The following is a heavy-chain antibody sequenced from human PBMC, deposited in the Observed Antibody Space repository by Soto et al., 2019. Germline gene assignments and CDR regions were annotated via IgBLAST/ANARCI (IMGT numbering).Heavy chain of an antibody. J-gene: IGHJ6*02. CDR2: IFDSGST. CDR3: ERDEANYYHGLDV. V-gene: IGHV4-59*01. CDR1: GGSISGYF. Sequence: SETLSLTCTVSGGSISGYFWSWIRQPPGKGLELIGYIFDSGSTNYNPSLKSRLTISLDTSKNQFFLNLRSVTAADTAVYYCERDEANYYHGLDVWGQGTPVTVSS.